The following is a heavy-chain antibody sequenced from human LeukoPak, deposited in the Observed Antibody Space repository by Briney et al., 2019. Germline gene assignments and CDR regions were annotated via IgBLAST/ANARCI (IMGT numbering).Heavy chain of an antibody. D-gene: IGHD3-22*01. CDR3: ARAPSEIGGYYPEYFRH. CDR1: GSTFSTYL. CDR2: ITSDGST. Sequence: GGSLRLSCAASGSTFSTYLMHWVRQAPGKGLVWVSRITSDGSTNYADSVKGRFTISRDNAKNTVSLQMNSLRAEDTGVYYCARAPSEIGGYYPEYFRHWGQGTLVTVSS. V-gene: IGHV3-74*01. J-gene: IGHJ1*01.